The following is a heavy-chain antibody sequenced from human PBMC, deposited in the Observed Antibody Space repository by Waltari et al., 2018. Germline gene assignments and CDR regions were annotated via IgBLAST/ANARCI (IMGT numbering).Heavy chain of an antibody. CDR1: GGSFSGYF. CDR2: INRDGTA. D-gene: IGHD3-10*01. J-gene: IGHJ6*02. CDR3: ARVGDYHGSGRFGLDV. V-gene: IGHV4-34*01. Sequence: QAQLHQWGAGLLKPSETLSLTCAVSGGSFSGYFWSWFRQSPGKGLEWIGEINRDGTANYNACLKSRVGMSVDTIKSQISLSLSSVTAAGAAVYYCARVGDYHGSGRFGLDVWGRGTRVTVSS.